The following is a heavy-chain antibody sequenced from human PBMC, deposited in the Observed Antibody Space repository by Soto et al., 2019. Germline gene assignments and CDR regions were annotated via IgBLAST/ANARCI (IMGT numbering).Heavy chain of an antibody. CDR2: IKQEASEK. Sequence: GWALRLSCAASGFTLSSYWLSWVRQAPGKGLEWVANIKQEASEKYYVDSVQGRFTTSRDNAKNSLYLQMTIPKAKDTAVYCHARENDWSPVYYYYYGMDVWGQGTTVTVSS. CDR1: GFTLSSYW. J-gene: IGHJ6*01. CDR3: ARENDWSPVYYYYYGMDV. V-gene: IGHV3-7*03. D-gene: IGHD1-1*01.